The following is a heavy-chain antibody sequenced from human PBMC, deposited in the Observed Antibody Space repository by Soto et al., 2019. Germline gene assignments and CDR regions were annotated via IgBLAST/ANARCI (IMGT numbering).Heavy chain of an antibody. CDR2: IIPIFGTA. CDR3: ARDISLSTTGTTHY. D-gene: IGHD1-1*01. V-gene: IGHV1-69*12. CDR1: GSTFSSYA. J-gene: IGHJ4*02. Sequence: QIQLVQSGAEVKKPGSSMKVSCKASGSTFSSYAISWVRQAPGQGLEWMGGIIPIFGTANYAQKFQGRVTITADESTSTAYMELSSLRSEDTAVYYCARDISLSTTGTTHYWGQGTLVTVSS.